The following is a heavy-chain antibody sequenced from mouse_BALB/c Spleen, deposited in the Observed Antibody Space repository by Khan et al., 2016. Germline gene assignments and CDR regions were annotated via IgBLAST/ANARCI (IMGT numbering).Heavy chain of an antibody. Sequence: VELVESGAELVKPGASVKLSCKASGYTFTEYIIHWVKQRSGQGLEWIGWFYPGSGSIKYNEKFKDKATLTADKSSSTVYMELSRLTSEGSAVYFCARHEGGYGNYWFAYWGQGTLVTVSA. D-gene: IGHD2-10*02. CDR1: GYTFTEYI. V-gene: IGHV1-62-2*01. CDR3: ARHEGGYGNYWFAY. CDR2: FYPGSGSI. J-gene: IGHJ3*01.